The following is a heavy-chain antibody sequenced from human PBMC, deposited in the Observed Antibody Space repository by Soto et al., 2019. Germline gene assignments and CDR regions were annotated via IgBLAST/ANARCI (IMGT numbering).Heavy chain of an antibody. D-gene: IGHD3-22*01. CDR2: IYPGDSDT. CDR1: GFSFRSYW. CDR3: AREDTSGYYFYDY. J-gene: IGHJ4*02. Sequence: GESLKISCKGSGFSFRSYWIGWVRQMPGKGLEWMGIIYPGDSDTTYSLSFRGQVTISADKSISTAYLQWSSLKASDTATYYCAREDTSGYYFYDYWGQGTQVTVSS. V-gene: IGHV5-51*01.